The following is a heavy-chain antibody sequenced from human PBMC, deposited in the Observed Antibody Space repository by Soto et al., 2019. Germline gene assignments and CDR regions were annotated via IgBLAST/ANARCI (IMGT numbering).Heavy chain of an antibody. CDR3: ASAGGLGAVAADY. V-gene: IGHV4-30-2*01. Sequence: QLQLLESGSGLVKPSQTLSLTCAVSGGSISSGGYSWSWIRQPPGKGLEWIGYIYHSGSTYYNPSLKSRVTISVDRSKNQFSLKLCSVTAADTAVYYCASAGGLGAVAADYWGQGTLVTVSS. CDR1: GGSISSGGYS. J-gene: IGHJ4*02. D-gene: IGHD6-19*01. CDR2: IYHSGST.